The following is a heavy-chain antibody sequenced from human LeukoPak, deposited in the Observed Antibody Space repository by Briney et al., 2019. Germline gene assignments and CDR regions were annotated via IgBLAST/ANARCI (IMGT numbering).Heavy chain of an antibody. V-gene: IGHV3-7*01. CDR1: GFTFSSYW. J-gene: IGHJ6*03. CDR2: IKQDGSEK. D-gene: IGHD6-13*01. CDR3: ARGGGYSSSWYVYYYYMDV. Sequence: GGSLRLSCAASGFTFSSYWMSWVRQAPGKGLEWVANIKQDGSEKYYVDSVKGRFTISRDNAKNSLYLQMNSLRAEDTAVYYCARGGGYSSSWYVYYYYMDVWGKGTTVTISS.